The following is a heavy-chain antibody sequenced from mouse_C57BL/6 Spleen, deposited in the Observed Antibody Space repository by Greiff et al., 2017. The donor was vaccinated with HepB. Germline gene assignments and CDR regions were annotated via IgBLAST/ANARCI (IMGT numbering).Heavy chain of an antibody. J-gene: IGHJ2*01. V-gene: IGHV1-50*01. Sequence: VKLQQPGAELVKPGASVKLSCKASGYTFTSYWMQWVKQRPGQGLEWIGEIDPSDSYTNYNQKFKGKATLTVDTSSSTAYMQLSSLTSEDSAVYYCARKTMVTTGYFDYWGQGTTLTVSS. CDR1: GYTFTSYW. CDR3: ARKTMVTTGYFDY. CDR2: IDPSDSYT. D-gene: IGHD2-2*01.